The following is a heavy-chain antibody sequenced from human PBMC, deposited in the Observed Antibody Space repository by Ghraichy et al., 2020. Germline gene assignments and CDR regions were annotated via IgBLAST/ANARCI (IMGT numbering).Heavy chain of an antibody. CDR3: ARRLVVPGASGWGYGMDV. D-gene: IGHD2-2*01. CDR2: IKEDGSDK. V-gene: IGHV3-7*01. Sequence: GGSLRLSCAVSGFTFSSYWMSWVRQVPGKGLEWVASIKEDGSDKSYVDSLRGRFTISRDNAKNLLYLQMSSLRAEDTAVYYCARRLVVPGASGWGYGMDVWGQGTTVTVSS. J-gene: IGHJ6*02. CDR1: GFTFSSYW.